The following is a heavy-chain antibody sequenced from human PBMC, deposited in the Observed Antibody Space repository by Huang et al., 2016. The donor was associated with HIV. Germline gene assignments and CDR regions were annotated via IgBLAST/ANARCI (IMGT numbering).Heavy chain of an antibody. D-gene: IGHD6-13*01. CDR2: CVPLFSVT. V-gene: IGHV1-69*10. J-gene: IGHJ3*02. CDR1: GGSFNSLA. Sequence: VQLVQSGAEVKRPGTSVKISCKASGGSFNSLAFNWVRQAPGQGLQYMGGCVPLFSVTNYAEKFRGRLSISADKSTSTVFMELRGLTSEDTAVFFCAREGQTWYGKPIAAFEIWGQGTSVIVSP. CDR3: AREGQTWYGKPIAAFEI.